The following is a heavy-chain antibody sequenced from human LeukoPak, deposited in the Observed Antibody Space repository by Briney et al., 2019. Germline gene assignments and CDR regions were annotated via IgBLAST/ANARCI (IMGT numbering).Heavy chain of an antibody. CDR1: GYRLTHLS. J-gene: IGHJ4*02. D-gene: IGHD4-17*01. V-gene: IGHV1-24*01. Sequence: VSVKVCCKVSGYRLTHLSLQWVRQAPGKGLEWMGGFDPEDGEPIYAQKFQGRLSMPEDTSKDTGYMELRTLRSEDTALYYCTKSHGDYGLLDYWGQGTLVTVSS. CDR2: FDPEDGEP. CDR3: TKSHGDYGLLDY.